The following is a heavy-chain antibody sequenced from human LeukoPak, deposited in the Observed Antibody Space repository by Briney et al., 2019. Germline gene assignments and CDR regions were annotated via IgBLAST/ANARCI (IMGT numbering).Heavy chain of an antibody. CDR1: GFSVSTYG. V-gene: IGHV3-33*01. Sequence: PGGSLRLSCAASGFSVSTYGMHWVRQAPGKGLEWVAMIWYDASGQHYTDSVKGRFTISRDASRNTLYLQMNSLRAEDTAVYFCARDFVYDASGYSHYYDYWGQGTLVTVSS. CDR2: IWYDASGQ. D-gene: IGHD4-23*01. CDR3: ARDFVYDASGYSHYYDY. J-gene: IGHJ4*02.